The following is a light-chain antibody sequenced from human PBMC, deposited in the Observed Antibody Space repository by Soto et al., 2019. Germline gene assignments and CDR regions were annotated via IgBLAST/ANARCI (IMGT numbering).Light chain of an antibody. CDR1: SSDVGGYNY. J-gene: IGLJ1*01. CDR2: QVT. Sequence: QSALTQPASVSGSPGQSITISCTGTSSDVGGYNYVSWYQQHPGKAPKLMIYQVTKRPSGVPDRFSGSKSDNTASLTVSGLRADDEGLYFCSSYGGSNTVVFGSGTKVTVL. V-gene: IGLV2-8*01. CDR3: SSYGGSNTVV.